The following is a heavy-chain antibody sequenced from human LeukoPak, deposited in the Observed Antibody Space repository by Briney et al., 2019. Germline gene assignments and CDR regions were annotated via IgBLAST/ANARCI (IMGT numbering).Heavy chain of an antibody. CDR1: GGSISSSSYY. Sequence: SETLSLTCTVSGGSISSSSYYWGWIRQPPGKGLEWIGCINYSGRTYYNPSLKSRVTISVDTSKNQFSLKLSSVTAADTAVYYCARDDFDYWGQGTLVIVSS. V-gene: IGHV4-39*07. CDR3: ARDDFDY. CDR2: INYSGRT. J-gene: IGHJ4*02.